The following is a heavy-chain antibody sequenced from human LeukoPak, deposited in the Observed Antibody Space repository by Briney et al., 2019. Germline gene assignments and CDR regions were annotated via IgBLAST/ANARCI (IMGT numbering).Heavy chain of an antibody. J-gene: IGHJ4*02. CDR3: AKGPYYDFWSGYLLF. Sequence: GGSLRLSCAASGFTFYDYAMHWVRQAPGKGLEWVSLISGDGGSTYHADSVKGRFTISRDNSKNSLYLQMNSLRTEDTALYYCAKGPYYDFWSGYLLFWGQGTLVTVSS. D-gene: IGHD3-3*01. CDR2: ISGDGGST. CDR1: GFTFYDYA. V-gene: IGHV3-43*02.